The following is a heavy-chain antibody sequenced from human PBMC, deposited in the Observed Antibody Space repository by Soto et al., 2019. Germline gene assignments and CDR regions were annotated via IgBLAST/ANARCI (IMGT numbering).Heavy chain of an antibody. Sequence: QVQLVQSGAEVKKPGSSVKVSCKASGGTFSSYAISCVRQAPGQGLEWMGGIIPVFGTANYAQKFQGRVTITADESTSTAYMELSSLRSEDTAVYYCARGLYCSGGSWYDWLDPWGQGTLVTVSS. CDR3: ARGLYCSGGSWYDWLDP. CDR1: GGTFSSYA. J-gene: IGHJ5*02. CDR2: IIPVFGTA. D-gene: IGHD2-15*01. V-gene: IGHV1-69*01.